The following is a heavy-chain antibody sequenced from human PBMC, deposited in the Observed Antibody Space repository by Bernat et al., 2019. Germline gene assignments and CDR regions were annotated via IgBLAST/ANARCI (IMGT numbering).Heavy chain of an antibody. V-gene: IGHV3-21*01. CDR2: IGNSKSYI. Sequence: VQLVESGGGVVQPGGSLRLSCAASGFTFSSYNMIWVRQAPGKGLEWVSSIGNSKSYIYYADSVKGRITISRDDGKNSLYLQMNSLRVEDTAVYYCARHSCRWNDLDYWGQGTLVTVSS. CDR1: GFTFSSYN. J-gene: IGHJ4*02. CDR3: ARHSCRWNDLDY. D-gene: IGHD1-1*01.